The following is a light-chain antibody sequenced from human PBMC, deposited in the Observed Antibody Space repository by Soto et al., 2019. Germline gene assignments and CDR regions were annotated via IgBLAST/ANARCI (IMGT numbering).Light chain of an antibody. Sequence: EIVMTQSPATLSGSPGERATLSCRTSQSVNVNLAWYQQKPGQAPRLLIYGASITATGIPARFSGSGSGTEFSLTISSLQSEYFAVYYCHQYNNWPSSFGPGTKVQIK. V-gene: IGKV3-15*01. CDR1: QSVNVN. CDR2: GAS. J-gene: IGKJ3*01. CDR3: HQYNNWPSS.